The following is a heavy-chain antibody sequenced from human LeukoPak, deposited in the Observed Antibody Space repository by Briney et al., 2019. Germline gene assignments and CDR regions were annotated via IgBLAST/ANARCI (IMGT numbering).Heavy chain of an antibody. V-gene: IGHV1-69*13. CDR2: IIPIIGSP. CDR1: GGTFSDFA. D-gene: IGHD6-13*01. CDR3: ATNDRNSWYSDS. J-gene: IGHJ4*02. Sequence: ASVKVPCKASGGTFSDFAISWLRQAPGQGLEWMGGIIPIIGSPNYAQKFQGRVTITADESTYTAYMELSSLRSQDTAVYYCATNDRNSWYSDSWGQGTLVTVSS.